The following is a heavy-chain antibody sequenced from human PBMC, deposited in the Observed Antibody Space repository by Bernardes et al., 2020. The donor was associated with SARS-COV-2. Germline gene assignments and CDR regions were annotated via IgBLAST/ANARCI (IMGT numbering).Heavy chain of an antibody. Sequence: ETLSLTCAVYGGSFSGYYWSWIRQPPGKGLEWIGEINHSGSTNYNPSLKSRVTISVDTSKNQFSLKLSSVTAADTAVYYCARGRREGIVVVPAAMAVTTTPHWYFDLWGRGTLVTVSS. J-gene: IGHJ2*01. V-gene: IGHV4-34*01. CDR1: GGSFSGYY. D-gene: IGHD2-2*01. CDR3: ARGRREGIVVVPAAMAVTTTPHWYFDL. CDR2: INHSGST.